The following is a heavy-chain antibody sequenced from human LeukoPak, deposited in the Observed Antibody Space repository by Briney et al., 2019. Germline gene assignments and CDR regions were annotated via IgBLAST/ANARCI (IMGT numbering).Heavy chain of an antibody. CDR1: GYTFTSYG. CDR2: ISAYNGNT. Sequence: ASVKVSCKASGYTFTSYGISWVRQAPGQGLEWMGWISAYNGNTNYAQKLQGRVTMTTDTSTSTAYMELRSLRSDDTAVYYCAIKPVVVVAATDDALDIWGQGTMVTVSS. J-gene: IGHJ3*02. CDR3: AIKPVVVVAATDDALDI. V-gene: IGHV1-18*04. D-gene: IGHD2-15*01.